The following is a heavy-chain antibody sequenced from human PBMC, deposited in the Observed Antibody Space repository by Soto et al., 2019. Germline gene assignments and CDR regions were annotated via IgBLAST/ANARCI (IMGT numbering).Heavy chain of an antibody. V-gene: IGHV4-34*01. CDR1: GGSFSGYY. CDR2: INHSGST. CDR3: PRGLIVVVVAATGRWFDP. D-gene: IGHD2-15*01. J-gene: IGHJ5*02. Sequence: QVQLQQWGAGLLKPSETLSLTCAVYGGSFSGYYWSWIRQPPGKGLEWIGEINHSGSTNYNPSLKRHVALSVDKAKSQLSHRLSSVTVAHTAVHCYPRGLIVVVVAATGRWFDPWGQGSLVTVSS.